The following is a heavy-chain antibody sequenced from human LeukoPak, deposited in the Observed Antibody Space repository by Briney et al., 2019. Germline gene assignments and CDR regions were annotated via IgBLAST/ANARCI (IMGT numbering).Heavy chain of an antibody. V-gene: IGHV3-23*01. D-gene: IGHD2-2*01. CDR3: AKAHVPAAISTPSRKRYYYYYMDV. J-gene: IGHJ6*03. Sequence: GGSLRLSCAASGFTFSSYGMSWVRQAPGKGLEWVSAISGSGGSTYYADSVKGRFTISRDNSKNTLYLQMNSLRAEDTAVYYCAKAHVPAAISTPSRKRYYYYYMDVWGKGTTVTISS. CDR2: ISGSGGST. CDR1: GFTFSSYG.